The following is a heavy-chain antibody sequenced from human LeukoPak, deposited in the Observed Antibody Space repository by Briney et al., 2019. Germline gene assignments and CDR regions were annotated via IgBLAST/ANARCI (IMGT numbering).Heavy chain of an antibody. D-gene: IGHD4-17*01. J-gene: IGHJ5*02. CDR3: ARVRGGDGNWFDP. V-gene: IGHV4-59*12. CDR2: IYYSGRT. Sequence: SETLSLTCTVSGGSIRSYYWSWIRQPPGKGLEWIGYIYYSGRTDYNPSLKSRVTIPVDTSKNQFSLKLSSVTAADTAVYYCARVRGGDGNWFDPWGQGTLVTVSS. CDR1: GGSIRSYY.